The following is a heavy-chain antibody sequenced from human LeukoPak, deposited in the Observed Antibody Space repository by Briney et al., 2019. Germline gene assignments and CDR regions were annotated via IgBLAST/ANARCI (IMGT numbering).Heavy chain of an antibody. CDR2: IYYSGST. D-gene: IGHD6-13*01. V-gene: IGHV4-59*01. J-gene: IGHJ4*02. CDR3: ARRAAAGLDHFDY. Sequence: SETLSLTCTVSGGSISSYYWSWIRQPPGKGLEWIGYIYYSGSTNYNPSLKSRVTISVDTSKNQFSLKLSSVTAADTAVYYCARRAAAGLDHFDYWGQGTLVTVSS. CDR1: GGSISSYY.